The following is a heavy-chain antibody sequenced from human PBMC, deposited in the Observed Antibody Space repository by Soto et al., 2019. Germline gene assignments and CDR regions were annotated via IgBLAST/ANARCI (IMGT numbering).Heavy chain of an antibody. Sequence: PGGSMRLSCAASGFTFSSYAMSWVRQATGKGLEWVSAISGSGGSTYYADSVKGRFTISRDNSKNTLYLQMNSLRAEDTAVYYCAKDQDPLRYFDWFLDYWGQGTLVTVSS. D-gene: IGHD3-9*01. V-gene: IGHV3-23*01. J-gene: IGHJ4*02. CDR3: AKDQDPLRYFDWFLDY. CDR1: GFTFSSYA. CDR2: ISGSGGST.